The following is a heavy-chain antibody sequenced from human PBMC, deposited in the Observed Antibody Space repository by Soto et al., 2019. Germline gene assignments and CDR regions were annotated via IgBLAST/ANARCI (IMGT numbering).Heavy chain of an antibody. D-gene: IGHD2-15*01. CDR1: GYTFTRYC. J-gene: IGHJ6*02. V-gene: IGHV1-18*01. CDR2: ISAYNGNT. CDR3: ARDIYCSGGSCYGDYYYYYGMDV. Sequence: ASVKVSCKASGYTFTRYCIGWVRQAPGQGLEWMGWISAYNGNTNYAQKLQGRVTMTTDTSTSTAYMELRSLRSDDTAVYYCARDIYCSGGSCYGDYYYYYGMDVWGQGTTVTVSS.